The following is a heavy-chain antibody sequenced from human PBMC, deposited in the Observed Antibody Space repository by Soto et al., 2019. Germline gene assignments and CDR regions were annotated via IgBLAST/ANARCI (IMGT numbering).Heavy chain of an antibody. CDR1: GFTFSCCA. D-gene: IGHD1-26*01. Sequence: EVQLLDSGGGLVQPGGSLRLSCAAPGFTFSCCAMSWVRQAPGKGLEWVSTIHGDGDYMQYTDSVKGRFTISRDNSRNTLYLQMDSLRGDDTAVYYCVKNRGGGSYTTWCFASWGRGTLVTVSS. V-gene: IGHV3-23*01. J-gene: IGHJ2*01. CDR2: IHGDGDYM. CDR3: VKNRGGGSYTTWCFAS.